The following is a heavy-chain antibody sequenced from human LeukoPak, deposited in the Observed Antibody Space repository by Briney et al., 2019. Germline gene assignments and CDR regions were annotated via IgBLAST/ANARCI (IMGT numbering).Heavy chain of an antibody. V-gene: IGHV3-11*01. CDR1: GFTFSSYA. CDR2: ISSSGSTI. J-gene: IGHJ4*02. D-gene: IGHD3-22*01. Sequence: GGSLRLSCVASGFTFSSYAMSWIRQAPGKGLEWVSYISSSGSTIYYADSVKGRFTISRDNAKNSLYLQMNSLRAEDTAVYYCVRDSSTYYYDSSSPSWGQGTLVTVSS. CDR3: VRDSSTYYYDSSSPS.